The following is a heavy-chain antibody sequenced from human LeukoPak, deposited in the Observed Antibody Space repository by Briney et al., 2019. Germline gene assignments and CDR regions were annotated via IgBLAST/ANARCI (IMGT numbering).Heavy chain of an antibody. V-gene: IGHV1-2*06. D-gene: IGHD3-22*01. CDR2: INPNSGGT. CDR3: AIENDSSCIDY. Sequence: ASVKVSCKASGYTFTGYYMHWVRQAPGQGLEWRGRINPNSGGTNSAQKLQGRVSTTRDTSISTAYMELSRLRSDDTAVYYCAIENDSSCIDYWGQGTLVTVSS. CDR1: GYTFTGYY. J-gene: IGHJ4*02.